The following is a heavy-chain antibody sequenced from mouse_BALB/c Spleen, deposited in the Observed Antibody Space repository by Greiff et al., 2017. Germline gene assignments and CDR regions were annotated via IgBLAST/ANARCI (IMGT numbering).Heavy chain of an antibody. J-gene: IGHJ3*01. CDR2: INPSTGYT. Sequence: QVQLQQSGAELAKPGASVKMSCKASGYTFTSYWMHWVKQRPGQGLEWIGYINPSTGYTEYNQKFKDKATLTADKSSSTAYMQLSSLTSEDSAVYYWAYDYDGRAWFAYWGQGTLVTVSA. CDR3: AYDYDGRAWFAY. D-gene: IGHD2-4*01. V-gene: IGHV1-7*01. CDR1: GYTFTSYW.